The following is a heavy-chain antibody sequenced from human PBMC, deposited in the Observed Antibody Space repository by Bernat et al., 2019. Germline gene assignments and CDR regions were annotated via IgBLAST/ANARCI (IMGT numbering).Heavy chain of an antibody. CDR1: GGSISSGGYY. Sequence: QVQLQESGPGLVKPSQTLSLTYTVSGGSISSGGYYWSWIRQHPGKGLEWIGYIYYSGSTYYNPSLKSRVTISVDTSKNQFSLKLSSVTAADTAVYYCARICGYSYGLPLGWYFDLWGRGTLVTDSS. J-gene: IGHJ2*01. V-gene: IGHV4-31*03. CDR2: IYYSGST. D-gene: IGHD5-18*01. CDR3: ARICGYSYGLPLGWYFDL.